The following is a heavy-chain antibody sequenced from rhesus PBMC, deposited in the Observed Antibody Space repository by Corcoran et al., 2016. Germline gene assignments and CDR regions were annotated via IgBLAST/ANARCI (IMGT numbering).Heavy chain of an antibody. Sequence: QVQLQESGPAVVKPSETLSLTCAVSGGSISSSNWWSWIRRSPGKGLEWIGGLYGSGGSTGYNPSLKGRVTISKDTSKNQFDLKLSSVTAADTAVYYCARDWYSGSWSPYYFDYWGQGVLVTVSS. CDR3: ARDWYSGSWSPYYFDY. J-gene: IGHJ4*01. V-gene: IGHV4-93*01. CDR2: LYGSGGST. CDR1: GGSISSSNW. D-gene: IGHD6-25*01.